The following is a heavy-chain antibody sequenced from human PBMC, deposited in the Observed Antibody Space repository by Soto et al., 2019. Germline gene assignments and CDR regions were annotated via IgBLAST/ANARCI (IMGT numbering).Heavy chain of an antibody. V-gene: IGHV4-34*01. CDR1: GGSFSGYY. D-gene: IGHD3-16*02. CDR3: AREGRILGSYRYRSFDY. J-gene: IGHJ4*02. CDR2: INHSGST. Sequence: QVQLQQWGAGLLKPSETLSLTCAVYGGSFSGYYWSWIRQPPGKGLEWIGEINHSGSTNYNPSLKSRVTISVDTSKNQFSLKLSSVTAADTAVYYCAREGRILGSYRYRSFDYWGQGTLVTVSS.